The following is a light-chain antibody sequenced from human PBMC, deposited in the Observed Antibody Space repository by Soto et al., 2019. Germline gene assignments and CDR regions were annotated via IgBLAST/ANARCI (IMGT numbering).Light chain of an antibody. J-gene: IGKJ2*01. CDR1: QSVSSNH. CDR3: QQYGSSPYT. Sequence: EIVVTQSPSTLSLSPGERATLSCRASQSVSSNHLAWYQQKPGQAPRLLIFASTSRPTVIPHRFTGSGSGTDFTLTISRLEPEDFAMYYCQQYGSSPYTFGQGTKVEIK. CDR2: AST. V-gene: IGKV3-20*01.